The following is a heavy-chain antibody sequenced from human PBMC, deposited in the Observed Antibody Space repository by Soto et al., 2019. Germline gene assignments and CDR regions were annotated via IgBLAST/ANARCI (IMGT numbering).Heavy chain of an antibody. CDR3: AGEVGDEYIGGYYSPFDP. D-gene: IGHD1-26*01. CDR1: GYTFTSYG. J-gene: IGHJ5*02. CDR2: IRAFNGNT. Sequence: GASVKVSCKASGYTFTSYGISWVRQAPGQGLEWMGWIRAFNGNTNYAQKFQGRVTITADESTGTAYMELSSLRSEDTAVYYCAGEVGDEYIGGYYSPFDPWGQGTLVTVSS. V-gene: IGHV1-18*01.